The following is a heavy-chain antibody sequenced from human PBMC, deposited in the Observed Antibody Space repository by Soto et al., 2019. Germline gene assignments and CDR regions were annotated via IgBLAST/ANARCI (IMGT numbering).Heavy chain of an antibody. CDR3: ARDLAAGDL. V-gene: IGHV1-46*01. Sequence: ASVKVSCKASGYTFINYYIHWVRQAPGQGLEWMAIINPMGGSTNYAQEFQGRVTLTSDTSTSTVYMELSSLRFEDTALFCARDLAAGDLWGQGTLVTVSS. J-gene: IGHJ5*02. CDR2: INPMGGST. CDR1: GYTFINYY. D-gene: IGHD6-13*01.